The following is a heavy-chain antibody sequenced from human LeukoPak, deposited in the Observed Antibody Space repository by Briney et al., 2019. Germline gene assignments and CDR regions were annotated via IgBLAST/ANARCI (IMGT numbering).Heavy chain of an antibody. CDR3: AKIVRSNSGWLLYY. CDR2: ISGGGGGT. V-gene: IGHV3-23*01. Sequence: GGSLRLSCAASEFTFSSYGMTWVRQAPGKGLEWVSTISGGGGGTYYADSVKGRFTISRDNSKNTLYLQMNSLSAEDTAIYYCAKIVRSNSGWLLYYWGKGTLVTVSS. CDR1: EFTFSSYG. J-gene: IGHJ4*02. D-gene: IGHD6-19*01.